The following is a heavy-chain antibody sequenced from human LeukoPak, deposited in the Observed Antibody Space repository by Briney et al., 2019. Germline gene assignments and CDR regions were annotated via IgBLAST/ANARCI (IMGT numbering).Heavy chain of an antibody. CDR1: GFTFSSYW. D-gene: IGHD3-16*02. J-gene: IGHJ4*01. Sequence: GGSLRLSCAASGFTFSSYWMSWVRQAPGKGLEWVANIKQDGSEKYYVDSVKGQFTISRDNAKNSLYLQINSLRAEDTAVYYCARDARTPPELPYKRWLVDYWGQETLVTVSS. CDR3: ARDARTPPELPYKRWLVDY. CDR2: IKQDGSEK. V-gene: IGHV3-7*01.